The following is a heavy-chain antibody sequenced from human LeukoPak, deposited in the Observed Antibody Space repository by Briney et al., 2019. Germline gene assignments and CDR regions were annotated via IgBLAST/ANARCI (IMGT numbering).Heavy chain of an antibody. V-gene: IGHV3-7*01. J-gene: IGHJ4*02. D-gene: IGHD1-1*01. CDR2: IKQDGTEK. CDR3: ARQELTFDY. CDR1: GFTFDKFW. Sequence: PGGSLRLSCAASGFTFDKFWMSWVRQAPGQGLELVANIKQDGTEKYYVDSMKGRFTISRDNGKNSLYLQIDSLRAEDTAVYYCARQELTFDYWGQGTQVTVSS.